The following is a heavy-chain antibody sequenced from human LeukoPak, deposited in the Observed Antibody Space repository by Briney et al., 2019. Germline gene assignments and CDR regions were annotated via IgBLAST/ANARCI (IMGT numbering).Heavy chain of an antibody. D-gene: IGHD1-26*01. Sequence: PSETLSLTCAVSGGSISSYYWIWIRQPPGPGLEWFGDIYYSGSTNYNPSLKSRVTISVDTSKNQFSLRLSSVTAADTAVYYSARLASGSYGPLTPFDYWGQGTLVTVSS. CDR3: ARLASGSYGPLTPFDY. CDR2: IYYSGST. CDR1: GGSISSYY. V-gene: IGHV4-59*08. J-gene: IGHJ4*02.